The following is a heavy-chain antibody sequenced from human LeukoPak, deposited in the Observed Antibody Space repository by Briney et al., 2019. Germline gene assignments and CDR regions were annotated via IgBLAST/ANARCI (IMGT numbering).Heavy chain of an antibody. D-gene: IGHD3-9*01. CDR1: GGSFSGYY. Sequence: PSETLSLTCAVYGGSFSGYYWSWIRQPPGKGLEWIGEINHSGSTNYNPSLKSRVTISVDTSKNQFSLKLSSVTAADTAVYCCARTTGPGYFDWYYFDYWGQGTLVTVSS. CDR3: ARTTGPGYFDWYYFDY. J-gene: IGHJ4*02. CDR2: INHSGST. V-gene: IGHV4-34*01.